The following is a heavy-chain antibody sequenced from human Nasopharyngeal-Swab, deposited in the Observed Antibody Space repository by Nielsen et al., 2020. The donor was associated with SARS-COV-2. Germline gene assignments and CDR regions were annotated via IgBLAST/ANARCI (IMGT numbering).Heavy chain of an antibody. Sequence: GESLKISCSASEFTFSSYAMSWVSQAQGKGLEWVSAISGSGGSTYYADSVKGRFTISRDNSKNTLYLQMNSLRAEDTAVYYCAKDYGQGYDSSRYFDYWGQGTLVTVSS. V-gene: IGHV3-23*01. CDR3: AKDYGQGYDSSRYFDY. CDR2: ISGSGGST. CDR1: EFTFSSYA. J-gene: IGHJ4*02. D-gene: IGHD3-22*01.